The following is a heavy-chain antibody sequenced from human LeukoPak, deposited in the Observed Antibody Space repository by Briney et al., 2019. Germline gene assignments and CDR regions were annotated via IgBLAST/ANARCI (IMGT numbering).Heavy chain of an antibody. V-gene: IGHV3-49*03. CDR3: ARMWGEENDAFDI. CDR1: GFTFGDYS. CDR2: IRSKTFGATT. D-gene: IGHD3-10*01. J-gene: IGHJ3*02. Sequence: TGGSLRLSCTASGFTFGDYSMNWFRQAPGKGLEWVGFIRSKTFGATTEYAASVIGRFTISRDDSKSIAYLQMNSLRAEDTAVYYCARMWGEENDAFDIWGQGTMVTVSS.